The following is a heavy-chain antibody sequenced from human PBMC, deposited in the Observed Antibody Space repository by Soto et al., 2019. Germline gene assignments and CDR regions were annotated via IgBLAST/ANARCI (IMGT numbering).Heavy chain of an antibody. CDR2: INHSGST. D-gene: IGHD4-17*01. CDR3: ARYDFGTFDY. Sequence: SETLSLTCAVYGGSFSGYYWSWIRQPPGKGLEWIGEINHSGSTNYNPSLKSRVTISVDTSKNQFSLNLDSVTAADTAVYYCARYDFGTFDYWGRGILVTVSS. V-gene: IGHV4-34*01. CDR1: GGSFSGYY. J-gene: IGHJ4*02.